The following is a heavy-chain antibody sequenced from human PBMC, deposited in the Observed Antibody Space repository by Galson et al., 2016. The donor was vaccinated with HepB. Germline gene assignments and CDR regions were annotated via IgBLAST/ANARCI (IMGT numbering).Heavy chain of an antibody. J-gene: IGHJ4*02. CDR3: ARDSTAPFRAGY. CDR1: GFTVSSNY. Sequence: SLRLSCAASGFTVSSNYMIWVRQAPWEGLEWVSVIYSDGSTHYADSVKGRFSISRDNSKNTLYLQMNSLRGEDTAVYYCARDSTAPFRAGYWGQGTLVTVSS. V-gene: IGHV3-66*01. CDR2: IYSDGST. D-gene: IGHD1-14*01.